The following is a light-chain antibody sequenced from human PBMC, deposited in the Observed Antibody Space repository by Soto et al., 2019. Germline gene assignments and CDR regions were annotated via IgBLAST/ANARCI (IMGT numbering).Light chain of an antibody. CDR2: DVS. CDR3: QQYNSYPLT. V-gene: IGKV1-5*01. J-gene: IGKJ4*01. Sequence: DIHMTQAPSTLSASVGDRVTIXXRASQSINAWLAWYQQKPGKAPKLXIYDVSTLASGVPSRFSGSGSGTEFTLTISSLQPDDFATYYCQQYNSYPLTFGGGTKVDIK. CDR1: QSINAW.